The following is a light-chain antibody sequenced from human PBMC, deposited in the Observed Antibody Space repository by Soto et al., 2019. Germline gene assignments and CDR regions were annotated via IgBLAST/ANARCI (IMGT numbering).Light chain of an antibody. J-gene: IGKJ1*01. CDR3: QQSYSTPRT. CDR2: ASS. CDR1: QSISNY. Sequence: DIQMLQSPSSLSASVGDRVTITCRASQSISNYLNWYQQKPGKAPKLLIYASSNLQSGVPSRFSGSGSGTDFTLTISSLQPEDFATYYCQQSYSTPRTFGHGTKVDIK. V-gene: IGKV1-39*01.